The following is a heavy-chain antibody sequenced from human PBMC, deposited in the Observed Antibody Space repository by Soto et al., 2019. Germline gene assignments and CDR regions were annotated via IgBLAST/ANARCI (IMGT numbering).Heavy chain of an antibody. V-gene: IGHV3-74*03. D-gene: IGHD2-15*01. J-gene: IGHJ4*02. CDR3: ARDQDTYGQAVFDS. Sequence: GGSLRLSCATSGFPFTPFWMHWVRQVPGKGLVWVSRVSPDGSSTTYADSVKGRFTISRDNAKNTMFLQMNNLRVDDTALYFCARDQDTYGQAVFDSWGQGTLVTVSS. CDR1: GFPFTPFW. CDR2: VSPDGSST.